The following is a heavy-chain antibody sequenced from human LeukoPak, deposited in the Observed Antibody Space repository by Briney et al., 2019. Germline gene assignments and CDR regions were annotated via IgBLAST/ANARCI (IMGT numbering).Heavy chain of an antibody. Sequence: PSETLSLTCTVSCDSISSYYWTWIRQPPGKGLEWIGYIYYSGSTNYNPSLKSRVTISVDTSKNQFSLKLTSVTAADTAVYYCARKPAGRGRFDYWGQGTLVTVSS. CDR1: CDSISSYY. CDR2: IYYSGST. J-gene: IGHJ4*02. D-gene: IGHD3-16*01. V-gene: IGHV4-59*08. CDR3: ARKPAGRGRFDY.